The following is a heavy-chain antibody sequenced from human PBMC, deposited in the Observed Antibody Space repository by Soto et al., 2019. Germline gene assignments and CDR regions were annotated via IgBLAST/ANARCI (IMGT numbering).Heavy chain of an antibody. Sequence: PGESLKISCVASGFTFSDYYMSWIRQAPGKGLEWISYISSSGNTIYYADSVKGRFTISRDNAKNSLYLQMNSLRAEDTAVYYCARVGGSGWITDYWGQGTLVTVSS. CDR1: GFTFSDYY. CDR3: ARVGGSGWITDY. V-gene: IGHV3-11*01. J-gene: IGHJ4*02. D-gene: IGHD6-19*01. CDR2: ISSSGNTI.